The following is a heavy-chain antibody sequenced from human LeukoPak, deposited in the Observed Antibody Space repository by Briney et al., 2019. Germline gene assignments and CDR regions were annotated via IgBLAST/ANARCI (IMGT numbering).Heavy chain of an antibody. Sequence: GGSLRLSCAASGFTFRNFGMSWIRQAPGKGLEWVAHISDVVSHTFYADSAKGRFIISRDNSNNRVFLQMNSLRPEDTALYYCANDNYGGVYASWGQGTLVTVSS. V-gene: IGHV3-23*01. CDR3: ANDNYGGVYAS. CDR1: GFTFRNFG. J-gene: IGHJ5*02. CDR2: ISDVVSHT. D-gene: IGHD3-16*01.